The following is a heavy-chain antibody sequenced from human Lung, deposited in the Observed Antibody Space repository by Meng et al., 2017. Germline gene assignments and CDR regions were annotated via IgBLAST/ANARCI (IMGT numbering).Heavy chain of an antibody. Sequence: QVQLVQSGSELKKPGASVKISCKASGYTFTTYAMNWVRQDPGQGLEWMGWINTDTRNPTYAQGFTGRFVFSLDTSVSTAYLQISSLMAEDTAIYYCARGDLGMSGYYYTVHWGQGTLVTVSS. CDR2: INTDTRNP. CDR3: ARGDLGMSGYYYTVH. V-gene: IGHV7-4-1*02. J-gene: IGHJ4*02. CDR1: GYTFTTYA. D-gene: IGHD3-22*01.